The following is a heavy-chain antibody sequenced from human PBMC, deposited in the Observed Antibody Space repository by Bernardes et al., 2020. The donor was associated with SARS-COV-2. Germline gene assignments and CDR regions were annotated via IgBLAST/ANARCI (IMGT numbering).Heavy chain of an antibody. CDR3: ARDSRVWDDFWSGYLTNYYYYGMDV. V-gene: IGHV3-30-3*01. Sequence: GGSLRLSCAASGFTFSSYAMHWVRQAPGKGLEWVAVISYDGSNKYYADSVKGRFTISRDNSKNTLYLQMNSLRAEDTAVYYCARDSRVWDDFWSGYLTNYYYYGMDVWGQGTTVTVSS. D-gene: IGHD3-3*01. J-gene: IGHJ6*02. CDR2: ISYDGSNK. CDR1: GFTFSSYA.